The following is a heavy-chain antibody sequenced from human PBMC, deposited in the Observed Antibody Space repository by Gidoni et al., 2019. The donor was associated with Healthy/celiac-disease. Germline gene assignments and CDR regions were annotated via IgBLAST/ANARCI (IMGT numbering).Heavy chain of an antibody. V-gene: IGHV4-39*01. CDR3: ARQAQKDPTYYVDY. Sequence: QLQLQESGPGLVKPSETLSLSCTVSVGSILRRSDYWGWIRQPPGEGREWIGCMYYSGGTHYNPSLKSRGTIAVETSKNQFSLKMSSVTAADTAVYYCARQAQKDPTYYVDYWGQGTVVTVSS. CDR1: VGSILRRSDY. J-gene: IGHJ4*02. CDR2: MYYSGGT.